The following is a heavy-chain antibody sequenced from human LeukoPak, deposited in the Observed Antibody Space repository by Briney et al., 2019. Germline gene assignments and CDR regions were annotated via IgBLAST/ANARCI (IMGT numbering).Heavy chain of an antibody. CDR3: AREGRGPDSSSWYGGWFDP. V-gene: IGHV3-21*01. CDR1: TFTFSSYN. CDR2: ISSSGTYI. D-gene: IGHD6-13*01. J-gene: IGHJ5*02. Sequence: GGSLRLSCAASTFTFSSYNMNWVRQAPGKGLEWVSSISSSGTYIYYRDSVKGRFTISRDNAENSLYLEMNSLRAEDTAVYYCAREGRGPDSSSWYGGWFDPWGQGTLVTVSS.